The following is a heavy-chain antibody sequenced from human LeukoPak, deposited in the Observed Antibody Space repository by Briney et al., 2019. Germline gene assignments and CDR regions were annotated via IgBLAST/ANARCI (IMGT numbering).Heavy chain of an antibody. J-gene: IGHJ6*03. CDR3: ATDTNYGPGSYQYYYYYYMDV. V-gene: IGHV1-2*02. CDR1: GCTLTELS. Sequence: ASVKVSCKVSGCTLTELSMHWVRQAPGQGLEWMGWINPNSGGTNYAQKFQGRVTMTRDTSISTAYMELSRLRSDDTAVYYCATDTNYGPGSYQYYYYYYMDVWGRGTTVTVSS. D-gene: IGHD3-10*01. CDR2: INPNSGGT.